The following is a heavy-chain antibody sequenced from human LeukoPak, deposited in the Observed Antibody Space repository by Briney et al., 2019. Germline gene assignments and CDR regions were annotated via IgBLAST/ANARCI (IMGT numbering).Heavy chain of an antibody. CDR2: MSYDGGNK. Sequence: PGRSLRLSCAASGFTFSSYAMYWVRQAPGKGLAWVAVMSYDGGNKYYADSVKGRFTISRDNSKNTLYLQMNSLRAEDTAVYYWARKYYYEGSDYYLVGGGFDYWGQGTLVTVSS. J-gene: IGHJ4*02. D-gene: IGHD3-22*01. V-gene: IGHV3-30*04. CDR3: ARKYYYEGSDYYLVGGGFDY. CDR1: GFTFSSYA.